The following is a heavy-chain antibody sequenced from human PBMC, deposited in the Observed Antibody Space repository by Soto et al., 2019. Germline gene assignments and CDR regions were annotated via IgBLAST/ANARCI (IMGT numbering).Heavy chain of an antibody. J-gene: IGHJ6*02. CDR1: GYTFTSYD. CDR2: MNPNSGNT. CDR3: ASGCLYCSGGSCYPCDYYGIDV. V-gene: IGHV1-8*01. Sequence: QLQLVQSGAEVKKPGASVKVSCKASGYTFTSYDINWVRQATGQGLEWMGWMNPNSGNTGYAQKFQGNVPMNRNTSISTAYMELSSLRPEGTAVYYCASGCLYCSGGSCYPCDYYGIDVWCQGTTVTVSS. D-gene: IGHD2-15*01.